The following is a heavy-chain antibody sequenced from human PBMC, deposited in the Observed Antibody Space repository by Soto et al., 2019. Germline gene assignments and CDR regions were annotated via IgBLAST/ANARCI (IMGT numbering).Heavy chain of an antibody. CDR2: ISAYNDYT. CDR3: AGEGYYSGSGSYSPPRYYGMDV. J-gene: IGHJ6*02. Sequence: QVQLVQSGAEVKKPGSSVKVSCKASGYTFISYGISWVRQAPGQGLEWMGWISAYNDYTNYAQKLQGRVTMTTDTSTRIAYLEPRSLRSDDPAVYYCAGEGYYSGSGSYSPPRYYGMDVWGQGTTVTVSS. D-gene: IGHD3-10*01. CDR1: GYTFISYG. V-gene: IGHV1-18*01.